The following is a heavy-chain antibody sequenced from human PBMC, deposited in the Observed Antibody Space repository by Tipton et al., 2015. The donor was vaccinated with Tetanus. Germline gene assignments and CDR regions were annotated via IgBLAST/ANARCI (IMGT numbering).Heavy chain of an antibody. CDR3: VRELSSETGVFINGFDQ. D-gene: IGHD3-3*01. CDR1: GFTFNRYG. V-gene: IGHV3-23*01. CDR2: ISGSGDRI. J-gene: IGHJ5*02. Sequence: SLRLSCAASGFTFNRYGIYWVRQAPGKGLVCVSGISGSGDRIFYADSVKGRFTISRDNAKNTLYLQMNSLRAEDTAVYYCVRELSSETGVFINGFDQWGHGTLVTVSS.